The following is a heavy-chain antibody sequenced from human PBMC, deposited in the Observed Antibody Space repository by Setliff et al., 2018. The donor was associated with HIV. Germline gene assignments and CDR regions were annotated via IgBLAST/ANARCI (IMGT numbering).Heavy chain of an antibody. CDR3: ARGWGAERWLQLYTRYFDL. V-gene: IGHV1-8*02. CDR2: MNPNSGNT. D-gene: IGHD5-12*01. J-gene: IGHJ2*01. Sequence: ASVKVSCKASGYTFTSYEINWVRQDTGQGLEGMGWMNPNSGNTGYAQKFQGRVTMTRNTSISTANMELSSLRSEDTAVYYCARGWGAERWLQLYTRYFDLLGRGTLVTVSS. CDR1: GYTFTSYE.